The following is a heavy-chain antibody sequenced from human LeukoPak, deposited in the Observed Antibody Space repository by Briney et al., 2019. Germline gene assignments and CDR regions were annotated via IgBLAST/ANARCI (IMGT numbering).Heavy chain of an antibody. CDR1: GFTFSSYS. Sequence: PGGSLRLSCAASGFTFSSYSMNWVRQAPGKGLEWVSSISSSSSYIYYADSVKGRFTISRDNAKNSLYLQMNSLRAEDTAVYYCASPGRDYDFWSGYYSGYYYGVDVWGQGTTVTVSS. CDR3: ASPGRDYDFWSGYYSGYYYGVDV. CDR2: ISSSSSYI. D-gene: IGHD3-3*01. J-gene: IGHJ6*02. V-gene: IGHV3-21*01.